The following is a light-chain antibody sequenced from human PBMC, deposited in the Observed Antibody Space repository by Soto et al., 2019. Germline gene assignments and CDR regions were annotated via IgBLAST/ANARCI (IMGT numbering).Light chain of an antibody. CDR3: QHYNSYSYT. J-gene: IGKJ2*01. Sequence: DIQMTQSPSTLSASVGDRVTITCRASQSVSNWLAWYQQKPGKAPKLLIYDASTLESGVPSRFSGSGSGTDFTLTISSLQPDDFTAYYCQHYNSYSYTFGQGTKLEIK. V-gene: IGKV1-5*01. CDR1: QSVSNW. CDR2: DAS.